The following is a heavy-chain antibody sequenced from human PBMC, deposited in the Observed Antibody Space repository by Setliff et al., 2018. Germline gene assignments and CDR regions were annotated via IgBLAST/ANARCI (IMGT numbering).Heavy chain of an antibody. CDR2: INHSGIT. D-gene: IGHD2-21*02. J-gene: IGHJ4*02. V-gene: IGHV4-34*01. CDR1: GGSFSGYY. CDR3: ARGFDVCGGGACYTDGPYYFDY. Sequence: SETLSLTCAVYGGSFSGYYWSWIRQPPGKGLEWIGEINHSGITNYNPSLKSRVTISVGTSKNQFSLKLSSVAAADTAVYYCARGFDVCGGGACYTDGPYYFDYWGLGTLVTVSS.